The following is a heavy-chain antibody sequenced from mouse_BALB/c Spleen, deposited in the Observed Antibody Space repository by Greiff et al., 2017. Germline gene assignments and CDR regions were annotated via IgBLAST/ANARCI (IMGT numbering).Heavy chain of an antibody. CDR2: IWTGGGT. V-gene: IGHV2-9-2*01. Sequence: VQLVESGPGLVAPSQSLSITCTVSGFSLTSYDISWIRQPPGKGLEWLGVIWTGGGTNYNSAFMSRLSISKDNSKSQVFLKMNSLQTVDTAIYYCVRGSYFDDWGQGTTLTVSS. CDR3: VRGSYFDD. J-gene: IGHJ2*01. CDR1: GFSLTSYD. D-gene: IGHD1-1*01.